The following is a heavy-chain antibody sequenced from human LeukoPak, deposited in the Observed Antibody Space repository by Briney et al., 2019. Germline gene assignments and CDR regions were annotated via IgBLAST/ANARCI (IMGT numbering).Heavy chain of an antibody. J-gene: IGHJ3*02. CDR1: RFTFSSYG. V-gene: IGHV3-23*01. CDR3: ATARRTLSGSHI. CDR2: ISGSGSNT. Sequence: GGSLRLSCVVSRFTFSSYGMSWVRQAPGKGLEWVSGISGSGSNTYYADSVKGRFTISRDNSKNTLYLQMNSLRAEDTAVYSCATARRTLSGSHIWRQGTMVTVSS. D-gene: IGHD3-10*01.